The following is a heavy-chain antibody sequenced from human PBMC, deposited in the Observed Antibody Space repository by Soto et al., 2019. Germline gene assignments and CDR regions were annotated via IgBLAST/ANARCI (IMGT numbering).Heavy chain of an antibody. V-gene: IGHV4-30-4*01. Sequence: SETLCLTCTVSGGSIRRGDYYWSWIRQPPGKGLEGIGYIYYSGSTNYNPSLKRRVTISVDTSKNQFSRKLSSGTAADTAVNYFASAGYSPNLFYPWGQGTPVTVSS. D-gene: IGHD2-15*01. CDR3: ASAGYSPNLFYP. CDR2: IYYSGST. CDR1: GGSIRRGDYY. J-gene: IGHJ5*01.